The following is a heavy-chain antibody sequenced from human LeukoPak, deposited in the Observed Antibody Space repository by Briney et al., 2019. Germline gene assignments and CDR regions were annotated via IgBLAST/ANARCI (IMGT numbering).Heavy chain of an antibody. V-gene: IGHV4-39*01. CDR1: GGSISSSSYY. J-gene: IGHJ6*02. CDR2: IYYSGST. Sequence: SETLSLTCTVSGGSISSSSYYWGWIRQPPGKGLEWIGSIYYSGSTYYNPSLKSRVTISVDTSKNQFSLKLSSVTAADTAVYYCARRVSVAGRFYYYYGMDVWGQGTTVTVS. D-gene: IGHD6-19*01. CDR3: ARRVSVAGRFYYYYGMDV.